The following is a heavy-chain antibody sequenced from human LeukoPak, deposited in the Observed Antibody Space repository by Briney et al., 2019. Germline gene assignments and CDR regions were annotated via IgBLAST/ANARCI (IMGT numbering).Heavy chain of an antibody. CDR1: GYTFTGYY. CDR2: INPDSGGT. Sequence: SVKVSCKASGYTFTGYYMHWVRQAPGQGLEWMGWINPDSGGTNYAQKFQGRVTLTRDTSISTAYMELSSLRSDDTAVYYCARKRDLDCWGQGTLVTVSS. J-gene: IGHJ4*02. V-gene: IGHV1-2*02. CDR3: ARKRDLDC.